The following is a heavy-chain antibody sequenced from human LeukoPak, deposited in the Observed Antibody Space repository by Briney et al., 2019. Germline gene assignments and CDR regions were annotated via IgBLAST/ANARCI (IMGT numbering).Heavy chain of an antibody. J-gene: IGHJ4*02. Sequence: SVKVSCKASGGTFSSYAISWVRQAPGQGLEWMGGIIPIFGTANYAQKFQGRVTITTDESTSTAYMELSSLRSEDTAVYYCARVPTTTPYLGYWGQGTLVTVSS. D-gene: IGHD2-15*01. CDR2: IIPIFGTA. CDR3: ARVPTTTPYLGY. CDR1: GGTFSSYA. V-gene: IGHV1-69*05.